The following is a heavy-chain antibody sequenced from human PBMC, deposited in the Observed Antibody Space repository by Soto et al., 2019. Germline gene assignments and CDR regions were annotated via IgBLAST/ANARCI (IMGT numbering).Heavy chain of an antibody. CDR3: ARSITFDWLIFDN. D-gene: IGHD3-9*01. J-gene: IGHJ4*02. V-gene: IGHV4-4*02. CDR1: GGSISRSNW. CDR2: IYHSGST. Sequence: LSLTCAVSGGSISRSNWWSWVRQPPGKGLEWIGEIYHSGSTNYHPSLKSQVTISVDKSKNQFSLKLTSLTAADTAVYYCARSITFDWLIFDNWGQGTLVTVSS.